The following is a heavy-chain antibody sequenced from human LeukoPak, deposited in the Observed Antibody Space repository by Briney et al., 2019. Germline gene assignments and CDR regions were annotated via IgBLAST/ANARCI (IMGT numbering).Heavy chain of an antibody. CDR3: ARPREQWLGNDAFDI. CDR2: IYYSGST. Sequence: SETLSLTCKVSGGSMTNYYWTWIRQPPGKGLEWIGYIYYSGSTNYNLSLKSRVAISVDMSQNQFSLHLSSVTAADTAIYYCARPREQWLGNDAFDIWGHGTVITVSS. V-gene: IGHV4-59*08. D-gene: IGHD6-19*01. J-gene: IGHJ3*02. CDR1: GGSMTNYY.